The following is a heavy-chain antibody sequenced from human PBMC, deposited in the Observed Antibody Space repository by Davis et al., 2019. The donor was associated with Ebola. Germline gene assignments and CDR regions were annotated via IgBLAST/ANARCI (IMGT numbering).Heavy chain of an antibody. V-gene: IGHV1-46*01. CDR3: ARDGGGSYYAVLNFDY. CDR2: INPSGGST. Sequence: ASSQVSCNASAYTFTSYYIHCVRQAPGQGLEWLGIINPSGGSTSYAQKFQGRVTMTRDTSTSTVYMGLSSLGSEDTAVIYGARDGGGSYYAVLNFDYWGQGTLVTVSS. CDR1: AYTFTSYY. J-gene: IGHJ4*02. D-gene: IGHD1-26*01.